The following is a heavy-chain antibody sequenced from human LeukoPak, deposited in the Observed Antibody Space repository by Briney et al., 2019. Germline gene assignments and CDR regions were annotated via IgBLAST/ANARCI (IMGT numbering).Heavy chain of an antibody. CDR1: GYTFTSYY. D-gene: IGHD6-6*01. J-gene: IGHJ6*03. CDR2: MNPNSGNT. V-gene: IGHV1-8*02. CDR3: ARATSIAARRGYYYYYMDV. Sequence: GASVEVSCKASGYTFTSYYMHWVRQATGQGLEWMGWMNPNSGNTGYAQKFQGRVTMTRNTSISTAYMELSSLRSEDTAVYYCARATSIAARRGYYYYYMDVWGKGTTVTVSS.